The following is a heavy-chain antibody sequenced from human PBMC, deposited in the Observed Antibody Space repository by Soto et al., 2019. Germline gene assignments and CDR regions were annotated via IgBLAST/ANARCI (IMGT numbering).Heavy chain of an antibody. D-gene: IGHD5-18*01. CDR1: GGSISSGDYY. CDR3: ARDIRGFSRAFDY. V-gene: IGHV4-30-4*02. CDR2: IYYSGST. J-gene: IGHJ4*02. Sequence: SETLSLTCTVSGGSISSGDYYWSWIRQPPGKGLEWIGYIYYSGSTYYNPSLKSRVTISVDTSKNQFSLKLTSVTAADTAVYYCARDIRGFSRAFDYWGQGTLVTVSS.